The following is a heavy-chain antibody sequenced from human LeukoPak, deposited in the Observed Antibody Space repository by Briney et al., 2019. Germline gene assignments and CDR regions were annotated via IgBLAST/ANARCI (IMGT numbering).Heavy chain of an antibody. D-gene: IGHD6-19*01. CDR3: ARFQDSSGWYTIDY. J-gene: IGHJ4*02. Sequence: PSQTLSLTCTVSGGSISSGDYYWSWIRQPPGKGLEWIGYIYYSGSTYYNPSLKSRVTISVDTSKNQFSLKLSSVTAADTAVYYCARFQDSSGWYTIDYWGQGTLVTVSS. CDR1: GGSISSGDYY. CDR2: IYYSGST. V-gene: IGHV4-30-4*01.